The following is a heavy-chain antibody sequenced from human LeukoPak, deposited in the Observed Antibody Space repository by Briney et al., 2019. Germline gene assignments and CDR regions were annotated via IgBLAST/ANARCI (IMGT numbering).Heavy chain of an antibody. CDR1: GYRFISYY. CDR3: AREGSYCVGGDCYSFDF. Sequence: ASVKVSCKASGYRFISYYIQWVRQAPGLGPEWMGWMHPGNGNTRYAEKFQGRVTMTRDTSINTAYMDLSSLRYDDTAVYYCAREGSYCVGGDCYSFDFWGQGTLITVSS. CDR2: MHPGNGNT. V-gene: IGHV1-2*02. J-gene: IGHJ4*02. D-gene: IGHD2-21*02.